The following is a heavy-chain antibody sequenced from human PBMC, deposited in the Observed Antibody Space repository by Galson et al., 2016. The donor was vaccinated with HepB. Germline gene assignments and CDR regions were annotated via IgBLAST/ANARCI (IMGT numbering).Heavy chain of an antibody. CDR3: ARGVFASGYYRFQH. Sequence: SVKVSCKASEYIFTSYAIHWVRQAPGQGLEWMGWINAGNGNTKYSQKIQGRVTITRDTTASTAYMELSSLTSEDTAVYFCARGVFASGYYRFQHWGQGTLVTVSS. J-gene: IGHJ1*01. D-gene: IGHD3-3*01. V-gene: IGHV1-3*01. CDR2: INAGNGNT. CDR1: EYIFTSYA.